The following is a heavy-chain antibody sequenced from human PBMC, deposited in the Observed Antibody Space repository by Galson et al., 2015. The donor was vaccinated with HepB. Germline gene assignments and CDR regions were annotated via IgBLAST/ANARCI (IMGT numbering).Heavy chain of an antibody. CDR2: IYWDDDK. V-gene: IGHV2-5*02. CDR3: AHSQLYHDFTGYLKHGFNM. J-gene: IGHJ3*02. Sequence: PALVTPTQTLTLTCTFSGFSLSTSEMGVGWIRQPPGKALEWLALIYWDDDKRYSPSLKSRLTITKDTSKTQVVLTMTNMDPVDTATYYCAHSQLYHDFTGYLKHGFNMWGQGTMVTVSS. D-gene: IGHD3-22*01. CDR1: GFSLSTSEMG.